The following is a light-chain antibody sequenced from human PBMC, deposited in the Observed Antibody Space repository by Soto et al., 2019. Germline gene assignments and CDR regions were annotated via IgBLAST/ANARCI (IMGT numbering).Light chain of an antibody. CDR3: QQYDXXPLT. CDR2: DAS. J-gene: IGKJ4*01. V-gene: IGKV1-33*01. Sequence: DIQMTQSPSSLSASVGDRVTITCQASQDISNYLNWYQQKPGKAPKLLIYDASNLETGVPSRFSGSGSGTDFXXXIXXXXXXXXXTYYCQQYDXXPLTFGXG. CDR1: QDISNY.